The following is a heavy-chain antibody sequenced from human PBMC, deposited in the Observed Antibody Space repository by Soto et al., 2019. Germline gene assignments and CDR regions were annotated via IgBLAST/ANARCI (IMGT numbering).Heavy chain of an antibody. Sequence: GGSLRLSCAASGFTFISYAMIWVRQAPGKGLEWVSAISGRGDSTYYADSVKGRFTISRDNSKNILFLQMNSLRADDTAVYYCANEEGVVVTHSRFDPWVQGAMVSVSA. CDR3: ANEEGVVVTHSRFDP. V-gene: IGHV3-23*01. CDR2: ISGRGDST. J-gene: IGHJ5*02. D-gene: IGHD2-21*02. CDR1: GFTFISYA.